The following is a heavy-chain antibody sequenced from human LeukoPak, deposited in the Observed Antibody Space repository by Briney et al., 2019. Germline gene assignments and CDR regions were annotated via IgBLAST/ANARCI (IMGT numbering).Heavy chain of an antibody. CDR1: GGSISNYY. V-gene: IGHV4-59*01. CDR2: IYYSGRT. D-gene: IGHD6-13*01. CDR3: ARVRQLAFDY. J-gene: IGHJ4*02. Sequence: SETLSLTCTVSGGSISNYYWSWIRQPPGKGLEWVGYIYYSGRTNYNRSLKSRVTISVDTSKNQFSLKLSSVTTADTAVYYCARVRQLAFDYWGQGTLVTVPS.